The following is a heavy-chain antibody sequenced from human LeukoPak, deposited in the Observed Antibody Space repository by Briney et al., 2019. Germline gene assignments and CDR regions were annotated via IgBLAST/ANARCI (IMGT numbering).Heavy chain of an antibody. CDR3: ARVGGLLWSGYYPYSTYEGMDV. CDR1: GFTFDDFS. CDR2: ISWNSGSV. Sequence: GRSLRLSCAASGFTFDDFSMPWVRQPPGKGLEWVSGISWNSGSVAYADSVKGRFTISRDNAKNSLYLQMNRLRAEDTALYYCARVGGLLWSGYYPYSTYEGMDVWGQGTTVTVSS. J-gene: IGHJ6*02. D-gene: IGHD3-3*01. V-gene: IGHV3-9*01.